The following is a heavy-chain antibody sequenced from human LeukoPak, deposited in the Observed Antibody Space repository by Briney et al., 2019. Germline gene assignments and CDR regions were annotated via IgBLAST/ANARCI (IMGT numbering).Heavy chain of an antibody. J-gene: IGHJ4*02. D-gene: IGHD3-9*01. Sequence: GASLRLSCAASGFTFSKYAMSWVRQAPGKGLEWVSAILGSGGSTYYADSVKGRFTVSRNNSKSTLYLQMNSLRAEGTALYYCAKWGDYDVLTGYYVPDYWGQGTLVTVSS. CDR3: AKWGDYDVLTGYYVPDY. CDR1: GFTFSKYA. V-gene: IGHV3-23*01. CDR2: ILGSGGST.